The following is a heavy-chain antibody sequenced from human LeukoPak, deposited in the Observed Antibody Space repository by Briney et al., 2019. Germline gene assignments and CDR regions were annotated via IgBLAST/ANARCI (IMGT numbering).Heavy chain of an antibody. V-gene: IGHV4-59*12. J-gene: IGHJ4*02. CDR1: GGSISSYY. D-gene: IGHD2-2*01. Sequence: SETLSLTCTVSGGSISSYYWSWIRQPPGKGLEWIGYIYYSGSTNYNPSLKSRVTMSVDMSKNQFSLKLRSVTAADTAVYYCARDVVAARGSFDYWGQGTLVTVSS. CDR2: IYYSGST. CDR3: ARDVVAARGSFDY.